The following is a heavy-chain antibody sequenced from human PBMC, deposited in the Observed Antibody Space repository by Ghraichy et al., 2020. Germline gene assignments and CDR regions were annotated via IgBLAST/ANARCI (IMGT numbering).Heavy chain of an antibody. CDR3: ARYYYDSSGYGDYYFDY. V-gene: IGHV4-31*03. CDR2: IYYSGST. CDR1: GGSISSGGYY. J-gene: IGHJ4*02. Sequence: SETLSLTCTVSGGSISSGGYYWSWIRQHPGKGLEWIGYIYYSGSTYYNPSLKSRVTISVDTSKNQFSLKLSSVTAADTAVYYCARYYYDSSGYGDYYFDYWGQGTLVTVSS. D-gene: IGHD3-22*01.